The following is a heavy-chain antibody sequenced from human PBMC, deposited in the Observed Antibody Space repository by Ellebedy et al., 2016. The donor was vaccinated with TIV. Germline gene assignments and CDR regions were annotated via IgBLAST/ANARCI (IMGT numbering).Heavy chain of an antibody. J-gene: IGHJ3*02. V-gene: IGHV1-2*02. CDR1: GFTFTDYY. CDR2: INPNTCGT. Sequence: AASVKVSCKASGFTFTDYYLDWLRPAPAEGLEWMGWINPNTCGTTFAQKFQGRVAMTRDTSISTAYMELSRLTSDDTAVYYCARAREPPDRVFEIWGQGTLVTVSS. D-gene: IGHD1-14*01. CDR3: ARAREPPDRVFEI.